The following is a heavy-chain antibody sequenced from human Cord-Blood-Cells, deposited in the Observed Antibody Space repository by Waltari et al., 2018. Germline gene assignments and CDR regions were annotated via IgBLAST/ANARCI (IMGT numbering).Heavy chain of an antibody. V-gene: IGHV1-2*02. Sequence: VQLVQSGAEVRKPGASVTVSCRASGYTFTGYYMHWGPQAPGQGLEWMGWINPNSGDTNYAQKFQGRVTMTRDTSISTAYMELRRLRSDDTAVYYCARGVEAWLCIDYWGQGTLVTVSS. CDR2: INPNSGDT. J-gene: IGHJ4*02. CDR1: GYTFTGYY. CDR3: ARGVEAWLCIDY. D-gene: IGHD2-2*01.